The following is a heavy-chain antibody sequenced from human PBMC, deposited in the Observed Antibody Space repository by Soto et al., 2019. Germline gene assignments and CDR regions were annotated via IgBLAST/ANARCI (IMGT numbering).Heavy chain of an antibody. CDR1: GFTFTNSA. D-gene: IGHD4-17*01. J-gene: IGHJ6*02. CDR2: IVVGSGNT. Sequence: ASVKVSCKASGFTFTNSAVQWVRQARGQRLEWIGWIVVGSGNTNYAQKFQERVTITRDMSTSTAYMELSSLRSEDTAVYYCAKNSYGDSWNFGLDVWGQGTTVTVSS. V-gene: IGHV1-58*01. CDR3: AKNSYGDSWNFGLDV.